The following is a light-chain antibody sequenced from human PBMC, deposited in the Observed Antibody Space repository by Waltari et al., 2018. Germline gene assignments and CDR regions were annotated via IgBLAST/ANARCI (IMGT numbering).Light chain of an antibody. CDR3: QQSFSSPWT. CDR1: QDAGTY. CDR2: GAS. Sequence: DIQMTQSPPSLSASVGDTITITCRASQDAGTYVKWYQQRPAKAPKLLMYGASSLQRGVPSGFSGGGSGTHFTLTVSSLQPEDVATYYCQQSFSSPWTFGPGTKV. J-gene: IGKJ1*01. V-gene: IGKV1-39*01.